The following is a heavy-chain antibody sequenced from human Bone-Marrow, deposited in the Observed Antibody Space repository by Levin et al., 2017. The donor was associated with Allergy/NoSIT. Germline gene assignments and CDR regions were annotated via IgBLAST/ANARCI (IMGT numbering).Heavy chain of an antibody. V-gene: IGHV3-9*01. D-gene: IGHD3-22*01. Sequence: PGGSLRLSCAASGFTFGDYAMHWVRQAPGKGLEWVSGISWNSGGIAYADSVKGRFTISRDNAKNSLYLQMNSLRAEDTALYYCTKGQLADSRNWGFDYWGQGTLVTVSS. J-gene: IGHJ4*02. CDR2: ISWNSGGI. CDR1: GFTFGDYA. CDR3: TKGQLADSRNWGFDY.